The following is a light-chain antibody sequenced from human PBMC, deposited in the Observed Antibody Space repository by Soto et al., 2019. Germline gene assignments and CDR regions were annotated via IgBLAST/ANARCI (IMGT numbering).Light chain of an antibody. CDR2: DAS. CDR1: QSVSSSY. V-gene: IGKV3-20*01. CDR3: QQYGSSPLT. J-gene: IGKJ4*01. Sequence: EMLLTQSPGTLSLSPGERATLSCRASQSVSSSYLACYQQKPGQAPRLLIYDASSRATGIPDRFSGSGSGTDFTLTISRLEPEDFAVYYCQQYGSSPLTFGGGTKVDIK.